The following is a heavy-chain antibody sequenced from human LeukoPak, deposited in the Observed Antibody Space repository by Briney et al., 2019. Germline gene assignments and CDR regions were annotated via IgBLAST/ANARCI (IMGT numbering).Heavy chain of an antibody. D-gene: IGHD2-21*02. CDR1: GGSISSSNW. J-gene: IGHJ4*02. Sequence: SETLSLTCAVSGGSISSSNWWSWVRQPPGKGLEWIGEIYHSGSTNYNPSLKSRVTISVDKSKNQFSLKLSSVTAADTAVYYCARERVVTPIHYFDYWGQGALVTVSS. CDR3: ARERVVTPIHYFDY. V-gene: IGHV4-4*02. CDR2: IYHSGST.